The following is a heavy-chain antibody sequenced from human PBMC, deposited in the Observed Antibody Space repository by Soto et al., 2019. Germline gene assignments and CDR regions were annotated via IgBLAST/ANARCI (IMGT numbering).Heavy chain of an antibody. Sequence: PSETLSLTCTVSGGSISSGDYYWSWIRQPPGKGLEWIGYIYYSGSTYYNPSLKSRVTISVDTSKNQFSLKLSSVTAADTAVYYCATRFNDYYDSSGYYYEYWGQGTLVTVSS. D-gene: IGHD3-22*01. V-gene: IGHV4-30-4*01. J-gene: IGHJ4*02. CDR1: GGSISSGDYY. CDR2: IYYSGST. CDR3: ATRFNDYYDSSGYYYEY.